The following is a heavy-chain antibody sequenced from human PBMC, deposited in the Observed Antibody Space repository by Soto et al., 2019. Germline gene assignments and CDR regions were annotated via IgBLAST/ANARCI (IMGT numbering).Heavy chain of an antibody. V-gene: IGHV3-30-3*01. D-gene: IGHD3-16*01. CDR1: GFTFSSYA. J-gene: IGHJ4*02. CDR3: ARGEGYFDY. Sequence: QVQLVESGGGVVQPGRSLRLSCAASGFTFSSYAMHWVRQAPGKGLEWVAVISYDGSNKYYADSVKGRFTISRDNSKNTVYLQMNSLRAEDTAVYYCARGEGYFDYWGQGTLVTVSS. CDR2: ISYDGSNK.